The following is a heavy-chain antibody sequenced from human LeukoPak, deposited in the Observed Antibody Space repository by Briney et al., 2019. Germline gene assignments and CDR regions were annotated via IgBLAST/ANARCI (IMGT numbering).Heavy chain of an antibody. J-gene: IGHJ4*02. CDR2: FYYGGST. Sequence: PSETLSLTCTVSGDSISSSSYYWGWIRQPPGKGLEWIGTFYYGGSTYHNPSLKSRVTISVDTSKNQFSLKLSSVTAADTAVYYCAGMNPGYSSSWYNAYWGQGTLVTVSS. V-gene: IGHV4-39*01. D-gene: IGHD6-13*01. CDR1: GDSISSSSYY. CDR3: AGMNPGYSSSWYNAY.